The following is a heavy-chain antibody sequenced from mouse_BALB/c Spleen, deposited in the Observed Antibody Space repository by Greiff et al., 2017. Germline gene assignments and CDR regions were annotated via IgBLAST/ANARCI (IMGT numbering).Heavy chain of an antibody. CDR1: GFTFSSFG. CDR3: ARSGPYMDY. CDR2: ISSGSSTI. V-gene: IGHV5-17*02. Sequence: EVQRVESGGGLVQPGGSRKLSCAASGFTFSSFGMHWVRQAPEKGLEWVAYISSGSSTIYYADTVKGRFTISRDNPKNTLFLQMTSLRSEDTAMYYCARSGPYMDYWGQGTSVTVSS. D-gene: IGHD3-1*01. J-gene: IGHJ4*01.